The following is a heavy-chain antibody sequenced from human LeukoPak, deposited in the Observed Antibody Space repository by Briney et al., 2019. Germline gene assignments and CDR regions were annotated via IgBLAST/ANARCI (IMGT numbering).Heavy chain of an antibody. CDR2: ISVSGDRT. Sequence: GGSLLLSCAVSGFTFSSNGMNWVCKAPGKGLEWVSAISVSGDRTYYADSVKGRFTISRDNSKNTLYLQMNSLRAEDTAAYYCAKEVCTSTSCYHFDYWGQGTLVTVSS. V-gene: IGHV3-23*01. CDR3: AKEVCTSTSCYHFDY. CDR1: GFTFSSNG. D-gene: IGHD2-2*01. J-gene: IGHJ4*02.